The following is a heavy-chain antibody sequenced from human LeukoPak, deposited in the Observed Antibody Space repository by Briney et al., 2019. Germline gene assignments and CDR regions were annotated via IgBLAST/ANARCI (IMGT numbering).Heavy chain of an antibody. CDR2: TNEAGGDK. V-gene: IGHV3-7*01. CDR3: AIATTGRGAFGS. Sequence: GGSLRLSCAASGFTFSDFWMSWVRQAPGKGLECVASTNEAGGDKLYVDSVKGRFTISRDNSENSLSLQMNSLTAEDTAIYYCAIATTGRGAFGSWGQGTLVSVSS. J-gene: IGHJ4*02. CDR1: GFTFSDFW. D-gene: IGHD1-1*01.